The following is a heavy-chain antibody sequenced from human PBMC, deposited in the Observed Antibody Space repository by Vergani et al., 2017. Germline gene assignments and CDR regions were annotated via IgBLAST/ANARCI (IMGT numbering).Heavy chain of an antibody. CDR1: GCTFSSYA. J-gene: IGHJ6*04. CDR3: AREVPGYKNRPRDV. D-gene: IGHD2-2*01. CDR2: ISYDGSNK. V-gene: IGHV3-30-3*01. Sequence: QVQLVESGGGVVQPGRSLRLSCAASGCTFSSYAMHWVRQAPGKGLEWVAVISYDGSNKYYADSVKGRFTISRDNSKNTLYLQMNSLRAEDTAVYYCAREVPGYKNRPRDVWGKGTTVTVSS.